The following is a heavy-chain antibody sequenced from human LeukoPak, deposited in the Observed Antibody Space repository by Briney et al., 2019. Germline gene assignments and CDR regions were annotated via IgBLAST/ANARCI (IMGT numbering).Heavy chain of an antibody. D-gene: IGHD2-15*01. CDR2: ISGSGGST. CDR3: AKVYCSSGSCHTFDY. Sequence: GGSPRLSCAASGFTFSTYAMSWVRQAPGKGLEWVSAISGSGGSTYYADSVKGRFTISRDNSKNTLYLQMNSLRAEDTAVYYCAKVYCSSGSCHTFDYWGQGTLVTVSS. CDR1: GFTFSTYA. V-gene: IGHV3-23*01. J-gene: IGHJ4*02.